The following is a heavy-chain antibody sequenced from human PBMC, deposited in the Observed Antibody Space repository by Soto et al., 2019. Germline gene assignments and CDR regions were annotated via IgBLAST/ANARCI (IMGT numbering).Heavy chain of an antibody. Sequence: PGESLKISCKGSGYSFTSYWIGWVRQMPGKGLEWMGIIYPGDSDTRYSPSFQGQVTISADKSISTAYLQWSSLKASDTAMYYCERITHRTRWYRLALDLWGQGTMVTVSS. CDR1: GYSFTSYW. CDR3: ERITHRTRWYRLALDL. J-gene: IGHJ3*01. D-gene: IGHD6-13*01. V-gene: IGHV5-51*01. CDR2: IYPGDSDT.